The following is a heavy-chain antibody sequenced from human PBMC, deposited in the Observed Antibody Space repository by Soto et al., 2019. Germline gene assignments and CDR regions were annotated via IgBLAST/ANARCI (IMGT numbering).Heavy chain of an antibody. J-gene: IGHJ4*02. Sequence: PGGSLRLSCAASGFTFSNAWMNWVRQAPGKGLEWVGRIKSKTDGGTTDYAAPVKGRFTISRDDSKNTLYLQMNSLKTEDTAVYYCNTEVQPRYFDWLRGATDYWGQGTLVIVSS. D-gene: IGHD3-9*01. CDR1: GFTFSNAW. V-gene: IGHV3-15*07. CDR2: IKSKTDGGTT. CDR3: NTEVQPRYFDWLRGATDY.